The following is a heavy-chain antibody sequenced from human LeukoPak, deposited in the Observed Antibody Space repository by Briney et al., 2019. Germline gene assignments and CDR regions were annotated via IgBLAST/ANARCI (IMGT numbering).Heavy chain of an antibody. CDR3: ARGGSSGWYWKEAHANWYFDL. V-gene: IGHV4-61*02. CDR1: GGSISSGSYY. Sequence: PSQTLSLTCTVSGGSISSGSYYWSWIRQPAGKGLEWIGRIYTSGSTNYNPSLKSRVTISVDTSKNQFSLKLSSVTAADTAVYYCARGGSSGWYWKEAHANWYFDLWGRGTLVTVSS. CDR2: IYTSGST. J-gene: IGHJ2*01. D-gene: IGHD6-19*01.